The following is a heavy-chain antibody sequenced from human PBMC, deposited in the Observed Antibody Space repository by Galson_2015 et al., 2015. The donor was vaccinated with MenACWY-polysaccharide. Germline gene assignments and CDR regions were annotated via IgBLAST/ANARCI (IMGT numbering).Heavy chain of an antibody. V-gene: IGHV3-30*18. CDR1: GFTLSSYG. J-gene: IGHJ6*02. CDR2: ISYDGSNK. D-gene: IGHD2-15*01. Sequence: SLRLSCAASGFTLSSYGIHWVRQAPGKGLEWVAVISYDGSNKYYADSVKGRFSISRDNSKNTLYLQMNSLRAEDTAVYYCAKDPQGASSDYYGMDVWGQGTTVTVSS. CDR3: AKDPQGASSDYYGMDV.